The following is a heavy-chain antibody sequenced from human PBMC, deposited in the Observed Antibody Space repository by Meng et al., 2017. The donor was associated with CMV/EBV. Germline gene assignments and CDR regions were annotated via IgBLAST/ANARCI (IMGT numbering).Heavy chain of an antibody. Sequence: VGEFCGCFVSPWLFLWLFYGVSRFHARTHWMYGVRQVPGKGLEWLSRIDNDDGRSTSYADSVKGRFTISRDNAKNTLYLEMNSLRVEDTAVYYCARGVAEYLGWEMGHWGQGTLVTVSS. CDR2: IDNDDGRST. V-gene: IGHV3-74*01. J-gene: IGHJ4*02. CDR3: ARGVAEYLGWEMGH. D-gene: IGHD2/OR15-2a*01. CDR1: RFHARTHW.